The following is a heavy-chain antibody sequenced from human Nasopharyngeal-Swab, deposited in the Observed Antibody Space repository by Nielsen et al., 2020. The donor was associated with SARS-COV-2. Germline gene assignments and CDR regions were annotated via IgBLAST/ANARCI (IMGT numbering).Heavy chain of an antibody. D-gene: IGHD1-26*01. CDR2: ISSSGSTI. CDR1: GFTFSAYE. V-gene: IGHV3-48*03. J-gene: IGHJ4*02. CDR3: ARAREKVGATNY. Sequence: GESLKISCATSGFTFSAYEMNWVRQAPGKGLEWISYISSSGSTIYYADSVKGRFTISRDNAKNSLYLQMNSLRAEDTAVYYCARAREKVGATNYWGQGTLVTVSS.